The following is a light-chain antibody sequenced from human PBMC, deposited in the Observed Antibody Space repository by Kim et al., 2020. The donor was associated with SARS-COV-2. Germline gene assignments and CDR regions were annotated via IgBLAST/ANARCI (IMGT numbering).Light chain of an antibody. CDR2: EVS. Sequence: QSGTISCTGTSSDVGSYNRVSWYQQPPGTAPKLMIHEVSNRPSGVPDRFSGSKSGNTASLTISGLQAEDEADYYCSSYTSSSTPYVFGTGTKVTVL. CDR1: SSDVGSYNR. J-gene: IGLJ1*01. CDR3: SSYTSSSTPYV. V-gene: IGLV2-18*02.